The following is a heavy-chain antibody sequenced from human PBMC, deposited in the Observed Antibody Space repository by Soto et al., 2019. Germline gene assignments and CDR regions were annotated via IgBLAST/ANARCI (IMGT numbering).Heavy chain of an antibody. D-gene: IGHD1-7*01. CDR2: IRSKANSYAT. J-gene: IGHJ3*02. CDR1: GFTFSGSA. Sequence: EVQLVESGGGLVQPGGSLKLSCAASGFTFSGSAMHWVRQASGKGLEWVGRIRSKANSYATAYAASVKGRFTISRDDSKNTAYLQMNSLKTEDTAVYYCTRQLELLRAFDIWGQGTMVTVSS. CDR3: TRQLELLRAFDI. V-gene: IGHV3-73*02.